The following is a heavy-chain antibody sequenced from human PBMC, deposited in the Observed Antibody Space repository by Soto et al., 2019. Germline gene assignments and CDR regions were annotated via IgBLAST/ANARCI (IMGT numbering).Heavy chain of an antibody. J-gene: IGHJ6*02. CDR2: IYYSGST. CDR1: GGSISSGGYY. Sequence: ASETLSLTCTVSGGSISSGGYYWSWIRQHPGKGLEWIGYIYYSGSTYYNPSLKSRVTISVDTSKNQFSLKLSSVTAADTAVYYCARDKFPYYYGMDVWGQGTTVTVSS. V-gene: IGHV4-31*03. CDR3: ARDKFPYYYGMDV.